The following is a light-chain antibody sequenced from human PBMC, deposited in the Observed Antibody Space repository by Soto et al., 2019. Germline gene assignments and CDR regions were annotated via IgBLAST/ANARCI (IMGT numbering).Light chain of an antibody. J-gene: IGKJ1*01. CDR3: QQYNNWPPGT. V-gene: IGKV3-15*01. Sequence: EIVMTQSPATLSVSPGERATLSCRASQSVSSNLAWYQQKPGQAPRLLIYGASTRATGIPARFSGSGSGTEFTLTIGSLQSEDFAVYYCQQYNNWPPGTFGQGPKVEIK. CDR2: GAS. CDR1: QSVSSN.